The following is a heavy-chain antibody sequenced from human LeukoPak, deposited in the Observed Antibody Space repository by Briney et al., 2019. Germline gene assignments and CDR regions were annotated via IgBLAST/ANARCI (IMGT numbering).Heavy chain of an antibody. CDR1: GFTFSSYA. D-gene: IGHD6-13*01. CDR2: ISYDGSNK. V-gene: IGHV3-30-3*01. Sequence: PGRSLRLSCAASGFTFSSYAMHWVRQALGKGLEWVAVISYDGSNKYYADSVKGRFTISRDNSKNTLYLQMNSLRAEDTAVYYCARDARSIAAAGTKGRYFDYWGQGTLVTVSS. CDR3: ARDARSIAAAGTKGRYFDY. J-gene: IGHJ4*02.